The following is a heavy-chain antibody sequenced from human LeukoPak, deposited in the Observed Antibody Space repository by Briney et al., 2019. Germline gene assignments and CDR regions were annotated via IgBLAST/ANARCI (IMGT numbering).Heavy chain of an antibody. CDR3: ARDGEDIAVAGTNYFDY. Sequence: SVKVSCKASGGTFSSYAISWVRQAPGQGLEWMGGIIPIFGTANYAQKFQGRVTNTADESTSTAYMELSSLRSEDTAVYYCARDGEDIAVAGTNYFDYWGQGTLVTVSS. CDR1: GGTFSSYA. V-gene: IGHV1-69*01. CDR2: IIPIFGTA. D-gene: IGHD6-19*01. J-gene: IGHJ4*02.